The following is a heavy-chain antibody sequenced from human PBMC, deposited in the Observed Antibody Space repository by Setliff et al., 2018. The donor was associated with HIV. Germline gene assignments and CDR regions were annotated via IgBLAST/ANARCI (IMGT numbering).Heavy chain of an antibody. CDR1: GYTFTAYY. Sequence: GASVKVSCKASGYTFTAYYIHWVRQAPGQGLEWIGWIVVASGNTDYAQKFQQRVTFTRDTSTGTAYMELGSLGSEDTAVYYCARGVDGSYRKFFDNWGQGTLVTVSS. V-gene: IGHV1-58*02. CDR3: ARGVDGSYRKFFDN. CDR2: IVVASGNT. D-gene: IGHD1-26*01. J-gene: IGHJ4*02.